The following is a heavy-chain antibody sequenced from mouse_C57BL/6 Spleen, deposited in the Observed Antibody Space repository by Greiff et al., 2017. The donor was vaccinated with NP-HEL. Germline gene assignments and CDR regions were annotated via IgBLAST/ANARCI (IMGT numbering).Heavy chain of an antibody. CDR2: IDPETGGT. D-gene: IGHD2-5*01. J-gene: IGHJ2*01. V-gene: IGHV1-15*01. CDR3: TSYYSNYDY. CDR1: GYTFTDYE. Sequence: QVQLKESGAELVRPGASVTLSCKASGYTFTDYEMHWVKQTPVHGLEWIGAIDPETGGTAYNQKFKGKAILTADKSSSTSYMELRSLTSEDSAVYYCTSYYSNYDYWGQGTTLTVSS.